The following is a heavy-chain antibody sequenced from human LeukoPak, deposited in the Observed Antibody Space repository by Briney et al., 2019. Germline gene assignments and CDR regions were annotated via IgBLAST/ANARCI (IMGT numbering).Heavy chain of an antibody. J-gene: IGHJ4*02. Sequence: SETLSLTCTVSGGSISSYYCSWIRQPPGKGLEWIGYIYYSGSTNYNPSLKSRVTISVDTSKNQFSLKLSSVTAADTAVYYCARAWNNYYDSSGYFDYWGQGTLVTVSS. CDR3: ARAWNNYYDSSGYFDY. V-gene: IGHV4-59*01. CDR2: IYYSGST. CDR1: GGSISSYY. D-gene: IGHD3-22*01.